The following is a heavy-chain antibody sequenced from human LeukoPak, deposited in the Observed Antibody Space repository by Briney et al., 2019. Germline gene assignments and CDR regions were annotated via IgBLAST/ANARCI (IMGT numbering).Heavy chain of an antibody. J-gene: IGHJ4*02. CDR2: ISGSSRHK. V-gene: IGHV3-21*01. D-gene: IGHD6-13*01. CDR3: ARTANFAAGYYIDY. CDR1: GFTFSSYT. Sequence: TGGSLRLSCAASGFTFSSYTMNWVRQAPGKGLEWVSSISGSSRHKYYADSVKGRFTISRDNAKNSLYLQMNSLRAEDTAVYYCARTANFAAGYYIDYWGQGTLVTVSS.